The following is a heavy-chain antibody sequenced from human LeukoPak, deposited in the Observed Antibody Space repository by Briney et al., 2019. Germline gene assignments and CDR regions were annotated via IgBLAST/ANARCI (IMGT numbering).Heavy chain of an antibody. CDR2: ISSSGSTI. V-gene: IGHV3-11*01. Sequence: GGSLRLSCAASGFTFSDYYMSWIRQAPGKGLEWVSSISSSGSTIYYADSVKGRFTISRDNAKNSLYLQMNSLRAEDTAVYYCASGLPYDILTGYPYSDWFDPWGQGTLVTVSS. CDR3: ASGLPYDILTGYPYSDWFDP. D-gene: IGHD3-9*01. CDR1: GFTFSDYY. J-gene: IGHJ5*02.